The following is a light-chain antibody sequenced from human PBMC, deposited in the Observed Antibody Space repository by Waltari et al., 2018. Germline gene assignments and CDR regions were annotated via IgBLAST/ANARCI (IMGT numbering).Light chain of an antibody. CDR2: EVS. Sequence: QSALTPPASVSGSPRQSIPIPCTGTSSDVGSSTLVSWYQQYPGKAPKVVVYEVSKRPSGVSNRFSGSKSGNTASLTISGLQAEDEADYYCCSYTRSNYVTFGGGTKVTVL. CDR1: SSDVGSSTL. CDR3: CSYTRSNYVT. V-gene: IGLV2-23*02. J-gene: IGLJ2*01.